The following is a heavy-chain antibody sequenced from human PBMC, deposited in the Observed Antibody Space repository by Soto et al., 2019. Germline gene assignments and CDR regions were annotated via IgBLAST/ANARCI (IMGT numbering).Heavy chain of an antibody. J-gene: IGHJ4*02. CDR1: GYTFTSYD. CDR2: MNPNSGNT. V-gene: IGHV1-8*01. CDR3: AKGGYNGYDFTYYFDY. D-gene: IGHD5-12*01. Sequence: ASVKVSCKASGYTFTSYDINWVRQATGQGLEWMGWMNPNSGNTGYAQKFQGRVTMTRNTSISTAYMELSSLRSEDTAVYYCAKGGYNGYDFTYYFDYWGRGTLVTVSS.